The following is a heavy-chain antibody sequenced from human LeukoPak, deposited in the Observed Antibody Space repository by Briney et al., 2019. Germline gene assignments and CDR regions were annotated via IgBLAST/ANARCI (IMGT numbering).Heavy chain of an antibody. D-gene: IGHD3-3*01. V-gene: IGHV1-69*05. J-gene: IGHJ5*02. CDR2: IIPIFGTA. CDR3: ARGSAYYDFWSGSQGWFDP. Sequence: SVKVSCKASGGTFSSYAISWVRQAPGQGLEWMGGIIPIFGTANYAQKFQGRVTITRNTSISTAYMELSSLRSEDTAVYYCARGSAYYDFWSGSQGWFDPWGQGTLVTVSS. CDR1: GGTFSSYA.